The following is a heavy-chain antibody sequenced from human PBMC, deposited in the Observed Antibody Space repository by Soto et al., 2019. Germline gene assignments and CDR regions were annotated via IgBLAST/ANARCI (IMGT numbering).Heavy chain of an antibody. V-gene: IGHV3-30*18. D-gene: IGHD6-6*01. J-gene: IGHJ4*02. CDR3: AKDPSIAARYFDY. CDR2: ISYDGSNK. Sequence: GGSLRLSCAASGFTFSSYGMHWVRQAPGKGLEWVAVISYDGSNKYYADSVKGRFTISRDNSKNTLYLQMNSLRAEDTAVYYCAKDPSIAARYFDYRGQGTLVTVSS. CDR1: GFTFSSYG.